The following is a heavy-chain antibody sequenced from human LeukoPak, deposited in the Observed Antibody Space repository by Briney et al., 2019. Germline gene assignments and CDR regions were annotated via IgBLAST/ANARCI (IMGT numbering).Heavy chain of an antibody. D-gene: IGHD3-10*01. J-gene: IGHJ4*02. Sequence: SVKVSCKASGGTFSSYAISWVRQAPGQGLEWMGGIIPIFGTANYAQKFQGRVAITADESTSTAYMELSSLRSEDTAVYYCARSYFNLYYFDYWGQGTLVTVSS. V-gene: IGHV1-69*13. CDR3: ARSYFNLYYFDY. CDR2: IIPIFGTA. CDR1: GGTFSSYA.